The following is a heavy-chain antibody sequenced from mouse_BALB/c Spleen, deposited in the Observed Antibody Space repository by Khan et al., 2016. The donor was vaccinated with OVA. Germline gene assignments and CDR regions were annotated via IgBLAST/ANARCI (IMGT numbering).Heavy chain of an antibody. D-gene: IGHD2-14*01. CDR1: GYTFTSYT. CDR2: INPSNGYT. Sequence: HVQLQQSGAELARPGASVKMSCKASGYTFTSYTIHWIKKRPGQGLEWIGYINPSNGYTNYNQKFKDKATLTTDKSSTTAYLQLSSLTSDDSAVYNCVRDGAYHRNDGWVAYWGQGTLVTVSA. J-gene: IGHJ3*01. CDR3: VRDGAYHRNDGWVAY. V-gene: IGHV1-4*01.